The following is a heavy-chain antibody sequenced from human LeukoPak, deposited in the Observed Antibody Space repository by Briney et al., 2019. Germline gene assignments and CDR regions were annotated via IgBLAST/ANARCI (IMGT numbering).Heavy chain of an antibody. D-gene: IGHD6-19*01. V-gene: IGHV1-18*01. CDR1: GYTFTSYG. J-gene: IGHJ6*03. CDR3: ARNIAVAGRGDYMDV. CDR2: ISAYNGNT. Sequence: SVKVSCKASGYTFTSYGISWVRQAPGQGLEWMGWISAYNGNTNYAQKLKGRVTMTTDTSTSTAYMELRSLRSDDTAVYYCARNIAVAGRGDYMDVWGKGTTVTISS.